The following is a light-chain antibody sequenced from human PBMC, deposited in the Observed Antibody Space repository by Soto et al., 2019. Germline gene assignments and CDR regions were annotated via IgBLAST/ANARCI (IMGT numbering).Light chain of an antibody. CDR3: QQYDTYWT. CDR2: GAS. CDR1: QTVTSNY. V-gene: IGKV3-20*01. Sequence: EIVLTQSPGTLSLSPGERATLSCGASQTVTSNYLAWYQQKPGQAPRLLIFGASIRVTGIPARFSGSGSGTEFTLTISSLQPDDFATYYCQQYDTYWTFGQGTKVDIK. J-gene: IGKJ1*01.